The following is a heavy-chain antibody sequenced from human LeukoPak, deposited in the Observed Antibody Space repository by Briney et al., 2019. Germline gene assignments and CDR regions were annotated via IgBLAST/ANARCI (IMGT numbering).Heavy chain of an antibody. CDR2: INHSGST. CDR1: SGSLSDKY. D-gene: IGHD4-17*01. V-gene: IGHV4-34*01. CDR3: ARVGVTTPYY. Sequence: SETLSLTCGAYSGSLSDKYWSWIRQPPGKGLEWIGEINHSGSTNYNPSLKSRVTISVDTSKNQFSPKLSSVTAADTAVYYCARVGVTTPYYWGQGTLVTVSS. J-gene: IGHJ4*02.